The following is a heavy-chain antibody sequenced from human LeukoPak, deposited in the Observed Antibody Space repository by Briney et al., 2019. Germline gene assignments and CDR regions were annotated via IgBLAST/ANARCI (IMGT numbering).Heavy chain of an antibody. Sequence: GGSLRLSCAASGFTFSNSWMTWVRQAPGKGLEWVATIIQEGIEKYYVDSVKGRFTISRDDAKNSLYLQMNSLRAEDTAVYYCARDRGMDDYGDYRDYWGQGTLVTVSS. CDR2: IIQEGIEK. V-gene: IGHV3-7*01. CDR3: ARDRGMDDYGDYRDY. CDR1: GFTFSNSW. D-gene: IGHD4-17*01. J-gene: IGHJ4*02.